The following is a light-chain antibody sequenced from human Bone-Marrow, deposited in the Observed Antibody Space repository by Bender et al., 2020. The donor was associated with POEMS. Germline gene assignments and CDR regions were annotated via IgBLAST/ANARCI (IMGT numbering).Light chain of an antibody. V-gene: IGLV2-23*01. CDR3: HSYAGSGTWV. Sequence: QSALTQPASVSGSPGQSITISCTGTSSDVGKYNFVSWYQLHPGKAPKVIIYEGSNRPSGVSNRFSGSKSGNTASLTISGLQAEDEADYYCHSYAGSGTWVFGGGTKLTVL. J-gene: IGLJ3*02. CDR2: EGS. CDR1: SSDVGKYNF.